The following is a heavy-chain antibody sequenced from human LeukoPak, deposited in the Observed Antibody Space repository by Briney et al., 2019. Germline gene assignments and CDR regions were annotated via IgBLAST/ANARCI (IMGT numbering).Heavy chain of an antibody. V-gene: IGHV3-30-3*02. Sequence: GKSLRLSCAASGFTFSNSAMHWVRQAPGKGLEWVAFISYDGNNKYYADSVQGRFTIPRDNSKSTLCLQMNSLRAEDTAVYYCAKQLGYCSDGSCYFPYWGQGTLVTVSS. CDR2: ISYDGNNK. J-gene: IGHJ4*02. CDR3: AKQLGYCSDGSCYFPY. D-gene: IGHD2-15*01. CDR1: GFTFSNSA.